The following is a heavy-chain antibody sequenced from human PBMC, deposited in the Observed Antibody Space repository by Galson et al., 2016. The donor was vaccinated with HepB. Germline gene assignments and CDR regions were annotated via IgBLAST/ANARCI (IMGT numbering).Heavy chain of an antibody. CDR1: GFSFSLYG. J-gene: IGHJ4*02. CDR3: ARARYSSSWFGDFDY. CDR2: IWYDGETK. V-gene: IGHV3-33*01. Sequence: SLRLSCAASGFSFSLYGMHWVRQAPGKGLEWVALIWYDGETKYSADSVKGRFTISSDNSDNTLYLHMNSLRAEDTAVYYCARARYSSSWFGDFDYWGQGTLVIVSS. D-gene: IGHD6-19*01.